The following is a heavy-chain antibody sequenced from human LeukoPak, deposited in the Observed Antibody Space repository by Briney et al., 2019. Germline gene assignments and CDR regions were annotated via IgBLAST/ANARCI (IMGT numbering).Heavy chain of an antibody. V-gene: IGHV4-34*01. CDR2: INHSGST. CDR1: GGSFSGYY. CDR3: ARDPTSSSWYYFDY. J-gene: IGHJ4*02. Sequence: SETLSLTCAVYGGSFSGYYWSWIRQPPGKGLEWIGEINHSGSTNYNPSLKSRVTISVDTSKNQFSLKLSSVTAADTAVYYCARDPTSSSWYYFDYWGQGTLVTVSS. D-gene: IGHD6-13*01.